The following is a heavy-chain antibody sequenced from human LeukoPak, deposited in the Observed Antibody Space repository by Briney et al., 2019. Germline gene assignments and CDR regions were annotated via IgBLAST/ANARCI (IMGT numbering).Heavy chain of an antibody. V-gene: IGHV3-74*01. CDR2: INTDGSTT. Sequence: GGSLRLSCVASGFTFSSRWMHWVRQAPGKGLVWVSIINTDGSTTRYADFVEGRFTISRDNARNTLYLKMNSLRVEDTAVYFCARDISRTMDVWGQGTTVTV. CDR1: GFTFSSRW. D-gene: IGHD2/OR15-2a*01. J-gene: IGHJ6*02. CDR3: ARDISRTMDV.